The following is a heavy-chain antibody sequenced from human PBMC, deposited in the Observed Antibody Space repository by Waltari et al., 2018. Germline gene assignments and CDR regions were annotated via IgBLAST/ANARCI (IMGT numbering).Heavy chain of an antibody. Sequence: QVQLQKWGAGLLKPSETLSLTCAVYGGSFSGYYWSWIRQPPGKGLEWIGEINHSGSTNYNPSLKSRVTISVDTSKNQFSLKLSSVTAADTAVYYCARGPRRYYYYYYMDVWGKGTTVTISS. CDR1: GGSFSGYY. CDR3: ARGPRRYYYYYYMDV. V-gene: IGHV4-34*01. CDR2: INHSGST. J-gene: IGHJ6*03.